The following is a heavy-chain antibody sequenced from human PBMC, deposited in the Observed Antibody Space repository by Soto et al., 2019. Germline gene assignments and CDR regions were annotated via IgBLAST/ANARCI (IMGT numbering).Heavy chain of an antibody. V-gene: IGHV4-59*01. CDR2: IYYSGST. Sequence: SETLSLTCTVSGGSISSYYWSWIRQPPGKGLEWIGYIYYSGSTDYNPSLKSRVTISFDASKNQISLQVRSATAADAAVYYCARDLKEYCSDGKCNWFDPRGQGTLVTVSS. CDR3: ARDLKEYCSDGKCNWFDP. J-gene: IGHJ5*02. D-gene: IGHD2-15*01. CDR1: GGSISSYY.